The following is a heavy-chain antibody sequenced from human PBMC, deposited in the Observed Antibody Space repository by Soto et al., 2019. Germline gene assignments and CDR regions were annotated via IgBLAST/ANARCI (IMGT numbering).Heavy chain of an antibody. J-gene: IGHJ4*02. D-gene: IGHD1-26*01. CDR2: VSGYNRNT. Sequence: VQLVQSGAEVKKPGASVKVSCEAYGYTFRNYGITWVRQAPGQGLEWIGWVSGYNRNTNYAQKFEDRVTMTTDTSTSIVYLELRRLRIDDTAVYYCARERQWDPLPYWGPGTLLVVS. CDR3: ARERQWDPLPY. CDR1: GYTFRNYG. V-gene: IGHV1-18*01.